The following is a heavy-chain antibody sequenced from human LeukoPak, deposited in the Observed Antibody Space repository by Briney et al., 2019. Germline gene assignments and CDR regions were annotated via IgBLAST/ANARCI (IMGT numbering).Heavy chain of an antibody. Sequence: GGSLRISFKGSGSRFTSYWMSWVRQMPGKGLEWMGRIVPSDSYNNYRPSFQGHVTISADKSISTAYLQGSSVKASDTAMYYCARLRVRGVIGAFDIWGQGKMVTVSS. CDR3: ARLRVRGVIGAFDI. J-gene: IGHJ3*02. CDR1: GSRFTSYW. CDR2: IVPSDSYN. V-gene: IGHV5-10-1*01. D-gene: IGHD3-10*01.